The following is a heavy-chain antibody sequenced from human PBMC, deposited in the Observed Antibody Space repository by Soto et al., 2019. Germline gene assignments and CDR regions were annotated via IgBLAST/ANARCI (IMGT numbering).Heavy chain of an antibody. Sequence: GGSLRLSCAASGFTFSSYGMHWVRQAPGKGLEWVAVIWYDGSNKYYADSVKGRFTISRDNSKNTLYLQMNSLRAEDTAVYYCARDSHFQYYYGSKGAGFDIWGQGTMVTVSS. D-gene: IGHD3-10*01. J-gene: IGHJ3*02. CDR2: IWYDGSNK. CDR3: ARDSHFQYYYGSKGAGFDI. V-gene: IGHV3-33*01. CDR1: GFTFSSYG.